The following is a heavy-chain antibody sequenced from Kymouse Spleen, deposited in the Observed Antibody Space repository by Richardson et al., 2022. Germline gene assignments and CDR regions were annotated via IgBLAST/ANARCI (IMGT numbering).Heavy chain of an antibody. J-gene: IGHJ6*02. CDR1: GGSISSSNW. CDR2: IYHSGST. CDR3: AREYYYGSGSYYNHYYYGMDV. V-gene: IGHV4-4*02. D-gene: IGHD3-10*01. Sequence: QVQLQESGPGLVKPSGTLSLTCAVSGGSISSSNWWSWVRQPPGKGLEWIGEIYHSGSTNYNPSLKSRVTISVDKSKNQFSLKLSSVTAADTAVYYCAREYYYGSGSYYNHYYYGMDVWGQGTTVTVSS.